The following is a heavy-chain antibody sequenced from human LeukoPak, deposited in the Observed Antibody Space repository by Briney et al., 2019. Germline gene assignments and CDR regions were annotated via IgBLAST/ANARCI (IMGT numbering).Heavy chain of an antibody. V-gene: IGHV1-69*06. Sequence: SVKVSCTASGGTFSSYAISWVRQAPGQGLEWMGGIIPIFGTANYAQKFQGRVTITADKSTSTAYMELSSLRSEDTAVYYCARAKLGYCSSTSCYQGADFDYWGQGTLVTVSS. D-gene: IGHD2-2*01. CDR3: ARAKLGYCSSTSCYQGADFDY. J-gene: IGHJ4*02. CDR1: GGTFSSYA. CDR2: IIPIFGTA.